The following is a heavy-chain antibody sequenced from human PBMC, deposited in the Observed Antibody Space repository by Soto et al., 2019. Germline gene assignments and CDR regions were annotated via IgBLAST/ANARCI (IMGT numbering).Heavy chain of an antibody. D-gene: IGHD2-15*01. CDR1: GGTFSSYA. CDR3: ASCGGSCYHHQWWFDP. V-gene: IGHV1-69*06. Sequence: EASVKVSCKASGGTFSSYAISWVRQAPGQGLEWMGGIIPIFGTANYAQKFQGRVTITADKSTSTAYMELSSLRSEDTAVYYCASCGGSCYHHQWWFDPWGQGTLVTVSS. CDR2: IIPIFGTA. J-gene: IGHJ5*02.